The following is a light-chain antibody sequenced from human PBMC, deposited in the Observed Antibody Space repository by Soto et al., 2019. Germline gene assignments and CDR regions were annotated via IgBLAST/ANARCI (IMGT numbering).Light chain of an antibody. J-gene: IGLJ1*01. Sequence: QSVLTQPASVSGSPGQSITISCTGSSRDVGGYNYVSWFQHHPGKAPKLIIHEVSYRPSGVSNRFSGSKSGDTASLTISGLQAEDEADYYCSSFTNTITRYAFGTGTKVTVL. CDR3: SSFTNTITRYA. V-gene: IGLV2-14*01. CDR1: SRDVGGYNY. CDR2: EVS.